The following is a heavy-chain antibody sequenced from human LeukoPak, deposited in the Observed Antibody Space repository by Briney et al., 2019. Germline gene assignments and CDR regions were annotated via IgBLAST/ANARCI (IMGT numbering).Heavy chain of an antibody. D-gene: IGHD6-13*01. CDR3: ARIGYSSSWYPRGS. CDR2: ISAYNGNT. V-gene: IGHV1-18*01. CDR1: GYTFTSYG. J-gene: IGHJ4*02. Sequence: ASVKVSCKASGYTFTSYGISWVRQAPGQGLEWMGWISAYNGNTNYAQKLQGRVTMTTDTSTSTAYMELSRLRSDDTAVYYCARIGYSSSWYPRGSWGQGTLVTVSS.